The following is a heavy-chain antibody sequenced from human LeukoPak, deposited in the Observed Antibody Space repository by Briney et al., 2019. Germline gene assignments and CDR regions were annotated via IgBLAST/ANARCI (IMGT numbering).Heavy chain of an antibody. J-gene: IGHJ6*02. Sequence: SETLSLTCTVSGGSISSYYWSWIRQPPGKGLEWIGYIYYSGSTNYNPSLKSRVTISVDTSKNQFSLKLSSVTAADTAVYYCAGSPMVRGVTLSVYYYYYGMDVWGQGTTVTVSS. D-gene: IGHD3-10*01. CDR2: IYYSGST. V-gene: IGHV4-59*08. CDR1: GGSISSYY. CDR3: AGSPMVRGVTLSVYYYYYGMDV.